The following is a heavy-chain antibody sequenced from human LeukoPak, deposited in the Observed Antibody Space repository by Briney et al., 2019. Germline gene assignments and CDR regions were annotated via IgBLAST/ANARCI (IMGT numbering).Heavy chain of an antibody. Sequence: GGSLRLSCAASGFIFSNYWMSWVRQAPGKGLEWVANINQDGSEKHYVDPVKGRFTISRDNAKNSLYLQMNNLRAEDTAVYHCARDLNNSGRGPGTLWGQGTLVTVSS. CDR2: INQDGSEK. CDR3: ARDLNNSGRGPGTL. J-gene: IGHJ4*02. D-gene: IGHD6-19*01. CDR1: GFIFSNYW. V-gene: IGHV3-7*01.